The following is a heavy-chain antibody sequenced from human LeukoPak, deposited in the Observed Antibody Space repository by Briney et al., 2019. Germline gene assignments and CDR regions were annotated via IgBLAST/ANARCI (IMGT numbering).Heavy chain of an antibody. J-gene: IGHJ6*02. Sequence: GESLKISCKGSGYSFTTYWIAWVRQMPGKGLEWMGIIYPGDSDTRYSPSFQGQVTISADKSISIAYLQWSSLKASDTAMYYCARRKYADYGSYYYDMDVWGQGTTVTVSS. V-gene: IGHV5-51*01. CDR2: IYPGDSDT. CDR3: ARRKYADYGSYYYDMDV. D-gene: IGHD4-17*01. CDR1: GYSFTTYW.